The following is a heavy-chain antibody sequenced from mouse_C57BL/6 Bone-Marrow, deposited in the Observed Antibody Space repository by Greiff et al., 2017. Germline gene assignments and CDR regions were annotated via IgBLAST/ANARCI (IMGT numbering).Heavy chain of an antibody. Sequence: VQLQQPGAELVKPGASVKMSCKASGYTFTSYWITWVKQRPGQGLEWIGDIYPGSGSTNYNEKFKSKATLTVDTSSSTAYMQLSSLTSEDSAVYDCAREGYYVLYYYAMDDWGQGTSVAVSS. CDR1: GYTFTSYW. CDR3: AREGYYVLYYYAMDD. CDR2: IYPGSGST. J-gene: IGHJ4*01. D-gene: IGHD2-3*01. V-gene: IGHV1-55*01.